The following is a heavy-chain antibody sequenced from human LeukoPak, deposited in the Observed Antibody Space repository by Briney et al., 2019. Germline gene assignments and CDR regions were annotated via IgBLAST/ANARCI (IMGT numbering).Heavy chain of an antibody. J-gene: IGHJ4*02. CDR2: ISYDGSNK. CDR3: ARDRAISPWFGEFLY. D-gene: IGHD3-10*01. CDR1: GFTFSSYA. V-gene: IGHV3-30*04. Sequence: GGSLRLSCAASGFTFSSYAMHWVRQAPGKGLEWVAVISYDGSNKYYADSVKGRFTISRDNSKNTLSLQMNSLRAEDTAVYYCARDRAISPWFGEFLYWGQGTLVTVSS.